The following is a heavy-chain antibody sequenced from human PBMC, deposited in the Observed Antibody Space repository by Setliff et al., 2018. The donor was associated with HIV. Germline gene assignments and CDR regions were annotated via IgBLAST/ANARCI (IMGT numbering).Heavy chain of an antibody. D-gene: IGHD1-26*01. J-gene: IGHJ5*02. V-gene: IGHV4-4*09. Sequence: TLSLTCPISGDSTTSSHWSWIRQPPGKGLEWIGYIHISGATSYNPSLERRVTISLDMSKNQFSLKLTSVTAADAAMYYCARYSGTLTRYFDPWGPGTQVTVSS. CDR1: GDSTTSSH. CDR3: ARYSGTLTRYFDP. CDR2: IHISGAT.